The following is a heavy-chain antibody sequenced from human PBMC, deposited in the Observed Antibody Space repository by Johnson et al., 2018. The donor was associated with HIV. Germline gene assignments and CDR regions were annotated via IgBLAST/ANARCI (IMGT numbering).Heavy chain of an antibody. D-gene: IGHD3-16*02. Sequence: VQLVESGGGLAQHGRSLRLSCTASGFTFDDYAMHWVRQVPGKGLEWVSSITWNNGNIAYADSVKGRFTISRDNAKNSLYLQIHSLRTEDTALYYCAKGSLVGPNDAFDIWGQGTMVTVSS. CDR1: GFTFDDYA. V-gene: IGHV3-9*01. CDR3: AKGSLVGPNDAFDI. J-gene: IGHJ3*02. CDR2: ITWNNGNI.